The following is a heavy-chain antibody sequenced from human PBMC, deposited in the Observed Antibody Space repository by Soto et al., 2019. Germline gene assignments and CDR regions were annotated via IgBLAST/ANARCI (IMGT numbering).Heavy chain of an antibody. CDR3: ARGPRKMVYAIRYFDY. CDR1: GGSFSGYY. V-gene: IGHV4-34*01. D-gene: IGHD2-8*01. Sequence: QVQLQQWGAGLLKPSETLSLTCAVYGGSFSGYYWSWIRQPPGKGLEWIVEINHSGSTNYNPSLKGRGALTESTTKNQFSLNPRSLAAAHAGEYDRARGPRKMVYAIRYFDYWGQGTLVTVSS. CDR2: INHSGST. J-gene: IGHJ4*02.